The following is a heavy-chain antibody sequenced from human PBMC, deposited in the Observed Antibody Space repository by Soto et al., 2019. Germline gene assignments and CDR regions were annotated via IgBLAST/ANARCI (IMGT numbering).Heavy chain of an antibody. D-gene: IGHD3-3*01. V-gene: IGHV3-15*07. CDR3: TRLSDFWSGYSATDFYYGMDV. Sequence: GGSLRLSCAASCFTFSNAWMNWVRQAPGKGLEWVGRIKSKTDGGTTDYAAPVKGRFTISRDDSKNTLYLQMNSLKTEDTAVYYCTRLSDFWSGYSATDFYYGMDVWGQGTTVTVS. CDR1: CFTFSNAW. J-gene: IGHJ6*02. CDR2: IKSKTDGGTT.